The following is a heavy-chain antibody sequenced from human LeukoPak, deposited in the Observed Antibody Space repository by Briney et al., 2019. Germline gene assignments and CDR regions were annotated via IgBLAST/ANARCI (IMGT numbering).Heavy chain of an antibody. D-gene: IGHD2-15*01. V-gene: IGHV3-66*01. CDR2: IYSGGST. Sequence: GGSLRLSCAASGFTVSSNYMSWVRQAPGKGLEWVSVIYSGGSTYYADSVKGRFTISRDNSKNTLYLQMNSLRAEDTAVYYCARGSRQTGYCSGGSCRRGNSDYWGQGTLVTVSS. J-gene: IGHJ4*02. CDR3: ARGSRQTGYCSGGSCRRGNSDY. CDR1: GFTVSSNY.